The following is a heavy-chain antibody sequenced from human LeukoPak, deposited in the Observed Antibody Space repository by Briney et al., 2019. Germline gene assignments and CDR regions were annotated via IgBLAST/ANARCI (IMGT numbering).Heavy chain of an antibody. CDR1: GASISSYY. D-gene: IGHD6-13*01. J-gene: IGHJ6*03. Sequence: PSETLSLTCTVSGASISSYYWNWIRQPPGKGLEWVGYIYYSGGTNYNASLTSRVTISVDTSQNQFSLRLSSVTAADTAVYYCARRAAAVGTYYMDVWGKGTTVTVS. CDR3: ARRAAAVGTYYMDV. V-gene: IGHV4-59*01. CDR2: IYYSGGT.